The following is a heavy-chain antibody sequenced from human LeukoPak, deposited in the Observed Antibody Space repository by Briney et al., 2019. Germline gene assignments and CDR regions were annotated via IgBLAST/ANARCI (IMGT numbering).Heavy chain of an antibody. J-gene: IGHJ4*02. CDR3: TKARDFWTRRFFDY. CDR2: IEKDGNTK. V-gene: IGHV3-30*02. Sequence: GGSLRLSCAASGFTFSSYGMRWVRQAPGKGLEWVAFIEKDGNTKYYTDSVRGRFAISRDNSKNTLYLQMSSLRTEDTAMFYCTKARDFWTRRFFDYWGQGTLVTVFS. CDR1: GFTFSSYG. D-gene: IGHD3/OR15-3a*01.